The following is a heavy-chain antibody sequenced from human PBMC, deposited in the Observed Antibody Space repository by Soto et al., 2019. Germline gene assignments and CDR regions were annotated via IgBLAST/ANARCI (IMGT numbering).Heavy chain of an antibody. V-gene: IGHV3-33*03. Sequence: GGSLRLSCAASGFTFSVNGMHWVRQAPGKGLEWVAVIWYDGTITNYADSVKGRFTISRDNPKNTVYLQMNSLRAEDSALYYCATAFRIRTALDVWGQGAMVTVSS. CDR3: ATAFRIRTALDV. CDR1: GFTFSVNG. CDR2: IWYDGTIT. D-gene: IGHD3-16*01. J-gene: IGHJ3*01.